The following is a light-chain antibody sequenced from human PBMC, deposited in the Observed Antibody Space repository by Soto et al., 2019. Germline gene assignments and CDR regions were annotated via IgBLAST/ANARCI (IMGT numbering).Light chain of an antibody. CDR1: QSQSVSGPY. V-gene: IGKV3-11*01. CDR3: QQRSNWPWT. CDR2: DAS. J-gene: IGKJ1*01. Sequence: IVLRQSPGTLSLSPGARATLSCRGSQSQSVSGPYLAWYQQKPGQAPRLLIYDASNRATGIPARFSGSGSGTDFTLTISSLEPEDFAVYYCQQRSNWPWTFGQGTKVDIK.